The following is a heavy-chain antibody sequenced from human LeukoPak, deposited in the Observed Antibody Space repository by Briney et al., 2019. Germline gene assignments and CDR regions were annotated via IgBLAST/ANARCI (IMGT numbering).Heavy chain of an antibody. CDR1: GFTFSSYG. D-gene: IGHD3-22*01. V-gene: IGHV3-33*06. Sequence: GRSLRLSCAASGFTFSSYGVHWVRQAPGKGLEWVAVIWYDGSNKYYADSVKGRFTISRDNSKNTLYLQMNSLRAEDTAVYYCAKDEGSSGCKNWGQGTLVTVSS. CDR3: AKDEGSSGCKN. CDR2: IWYDGSNK. J-gene: IGHJ4*02.